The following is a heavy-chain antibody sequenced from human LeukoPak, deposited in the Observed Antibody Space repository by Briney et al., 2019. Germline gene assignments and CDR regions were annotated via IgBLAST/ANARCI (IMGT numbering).Heavy chain of an antibody. CDR1: GGSISSYY. Sequence: SEALSLTCTVSGGSISSYYWSWIRQPPGKGLEWIGYIYTSGSTNYNPSLKSRVTISVGTSKNQFSLKLSSVTAADTAVYYCARRGRFGDYYYYMDVWGKGTTVTVSS. D-gene: IGHD3-10*01. CDR2: IYTSGST. V-gene: IGHV4-4*09. CDR3: ARRGRFGDYYYYMDV. J-gene: IGHJ6*03.